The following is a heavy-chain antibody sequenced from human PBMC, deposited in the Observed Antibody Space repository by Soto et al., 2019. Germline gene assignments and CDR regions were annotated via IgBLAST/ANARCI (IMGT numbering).Heavy chain of an antibody. CDR3: ARRSWGDDSSGYYFAY. D-gene: IGHD3-22*01. CDR1: GGSISSGGYY. Sequence: QAQLQESGPGLVKPSQTLSLTCTVSGGSISSGGYYWSWILKHPGKGMEWIGYIYYSGSTYYNPSLKSRVTISVDTSKNQFSLKLSSVTAADTAVYYCARRSWGDDSSGYYFAYWGQGTLVTVSS. V-gene: IGHV4-31*03. J-gene: IGHJ4*02. CDR2: IYYSGST.